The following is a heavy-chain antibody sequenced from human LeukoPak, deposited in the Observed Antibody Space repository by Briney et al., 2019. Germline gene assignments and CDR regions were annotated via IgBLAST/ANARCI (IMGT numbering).Heavy chain of an antibody. CDR2: ISSSGDSL. J-gene: IGHJ4*02. D-gene: IGHD6-6*01. CDR3: ARRIAARPYPANFDY. CDR1: GFTFSDYY. Sequence: GGSLRLSCAASGFTFSDYYMTWIRQAPGKGLEWISFISSSGDSLYYADSVEGRFTISRDNAKDSAYLQMNSLRAEDTAVYYCARRIAARPYPANFDYWGQGTLVTVSS. V-gene: IGHV3-11*01.